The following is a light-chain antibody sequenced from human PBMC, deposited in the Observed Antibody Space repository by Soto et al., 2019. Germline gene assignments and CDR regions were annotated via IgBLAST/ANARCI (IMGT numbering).Light chain of an antibody. J-gene: IGLJ2*01. Sequence: QSALTQPPSVSGSPGQSVTISCTGTSSDVGSYNRVSWYQQPPGTAPKLMIYEVSNRPSGVPDRFSGSKSGNTASLTISGPPAEDEADYSCSSTTSSSAWVFGGGTKLTVL. CDR1: SSDVGSYNR. V-gene: IGLV2-18*02. CDR3: SSTTSSSAWV. CDR2: EVS.